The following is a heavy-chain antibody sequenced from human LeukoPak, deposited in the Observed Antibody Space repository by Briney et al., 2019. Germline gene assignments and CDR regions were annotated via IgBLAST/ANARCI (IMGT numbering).Heavy chain of an antibody. D-gene: IGHD3-22*01. V-gene: IGHV4-59*01. CDR3: ARWGVSYYDSSGYYYFDY. CDR2: IYYSGST. CDR1: GGSISSYY. Sequence: SETLSLTCTVSGGSISSYYWSWIRQPPGKGLEWIGYIYYSGSTYYNPSLKSRVTISVHTSKNQFSLKLSSVTAADTAVYYCARWGVSYYDSSGYYYFDYWGQGTLVTVSS. J-gene: IGHJ4*02.